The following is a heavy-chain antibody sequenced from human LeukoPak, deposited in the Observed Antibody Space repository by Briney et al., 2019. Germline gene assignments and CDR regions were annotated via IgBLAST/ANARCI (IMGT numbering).Heavy chain of an antibody. Sequence: GGSLRLSCAASGFTFSSYEMNWVRQAPGKGLEWVSYISSSGSTIYHADSVKGRFTISRDNAKNSLYLQMNSLRAEDTAVYYCARANYDYVWGSYRSYYFDYWGQGTLVTASS. CDR1: GFTFSSYE. D-gene: IGHD3-16*02. V-gene: IGHV3-48*03. CDR3: ARANYDYVWGSYRSYYFDY. J-gene: IGHJ4*02. CDR2: ISSSGSTI.